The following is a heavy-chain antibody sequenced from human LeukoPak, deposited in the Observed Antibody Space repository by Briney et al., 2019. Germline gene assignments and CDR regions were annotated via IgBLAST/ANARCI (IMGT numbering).Heavy chain of an antibody. Sequence: KPSETLSLTCAVSGGSISSYYWSWIRQPPGKGLEWIGYIYYSGSTNYNPSLKSRVTISVDTSKNQFSLKLSSVTAADTAVYYCAREASDFWSDYSNAFDIWGQGTMVTVSS. J-gene: IGHJ3*02. V-gene: IGHV4-59*01. CDR1: GGSISSYY. CDR3: AREASDFWSDYSNAFDI. D-gene: IGHD3-3*01. CDR2: IYYSGST.